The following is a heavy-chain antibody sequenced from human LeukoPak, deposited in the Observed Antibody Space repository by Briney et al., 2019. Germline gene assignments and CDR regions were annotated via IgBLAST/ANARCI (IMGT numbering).Heavy chain of an antibody. CDR1: GFTFSNYW. J-gene: IGHJ4*02. Sequence: GGSLRLSCEASGFTFSNYWMSWVRQAPEKGLEWVANIKQDGADKYYVDSVKGRFTISRDNAKNSLYLQMNSLRADDTALYYCARLESSGWYRFDYWGQGTLVTVSS. D-gene: IGHD6-19*01. V-gene: IGHV3-7*01. CDR2: IKQDGADK. CDR3: ARLESSGWYRFDY.